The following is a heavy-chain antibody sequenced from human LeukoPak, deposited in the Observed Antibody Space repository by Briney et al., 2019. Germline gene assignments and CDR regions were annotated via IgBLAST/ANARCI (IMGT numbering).Heavy chain of an antibody. CDR1: GFTFSSYA. J-gene: IGHJ4*02. D-gene: IGHD3-22*01. CDR2: ISYDGSNK. CDR3: AKDMITMMFDY. V-gene: IGHV3-30-3*01. Sequence: DPGGSLRLSCAASGFTFSSYAMPWVRQAPGKGLEWVAVISYDGSNKYYADSVKGRFTISRDNSKNTLYLQMNSLRAEDTAVYYCAKDMITMMFDYWGQGTLVTVSS.